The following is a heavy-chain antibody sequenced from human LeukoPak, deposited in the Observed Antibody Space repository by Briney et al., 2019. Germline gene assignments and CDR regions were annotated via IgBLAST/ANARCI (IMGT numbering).Heavy chain of an antibody. J-gene: IGHJ4*02. Sequence: ASVKVSRKSSVYTFSGYGFCWVRHAPGQGLEWMGWISAYSGNTKYAQKYQARVTLTTDTSTSTAYMELRSLRSDDTAVYYCARGGGSYGDYSLWLGYWGQGTLVTVSS. CDR2: ISAYSGNT. CDR1: VYTFSGYG. D-gene: IGHD4-17*01. CDR3: ARGGGSYGDYSLWLGY. V-gene: IGHV1-18*01.